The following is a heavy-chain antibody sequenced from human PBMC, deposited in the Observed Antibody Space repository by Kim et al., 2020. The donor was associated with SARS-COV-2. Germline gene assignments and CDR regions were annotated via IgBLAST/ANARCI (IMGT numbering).Heavy chain of an antibody. D-gene: IGHD3-22*01. Sequence: ASVKVSCKASGYTLIELSMHWVRQAPGKGLEWMGGFDPEDGETIYAQKFQGRVTMTEDTSTDTAYMELSSLRSEDTAVYYCATSPVVVVTPWFDHWGQGTLVTVSS. V-gene: IGHV1-24*01. CDR2: FDPEDGET. J-gene: IGHJ5*02. CDR3: ATSPVVVVTPWFDH. CDR1: GYTLIELS.